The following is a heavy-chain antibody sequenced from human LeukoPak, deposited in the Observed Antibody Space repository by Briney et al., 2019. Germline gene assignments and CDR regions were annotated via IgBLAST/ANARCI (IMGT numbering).Heavy chain of an antibody. V-gene: IGHV3-23*01. Sequence: GSLRLSCAASGFIFSSYAMSWVRQAPGKGLEWVSAISGGGGTFYADSVKGRFTISRDNPKNTLYLQMISLRADDTAVYYCAKGDYMVDYWGQGTLVTVSS. CDR2: ISGGGGT. CDR3: AKGDYMVDY. CDR1: GFIFSSYA. J-gene: IGHJ4*02. D-gene: IGHD4-11*01.